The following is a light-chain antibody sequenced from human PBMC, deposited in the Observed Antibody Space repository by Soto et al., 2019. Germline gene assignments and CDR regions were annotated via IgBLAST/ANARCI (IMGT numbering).Light chain of an antibody. J-gene: IGKJ5*01. Sequence: EVVLAQSPAALSSCAGGRPILSCRASQSVSSYLAWYQQKPGQAPRLLLYDASTRAPGIAARCSGSGSGTDFTLTISSLEPDDFAVYYCQQRSSWPRINFGQGTRLEIK. CDR1: QSVSSY. CDR3: QQRSSWPRIN. V-gene: IGKV3-11*01. CDR2: DAS.